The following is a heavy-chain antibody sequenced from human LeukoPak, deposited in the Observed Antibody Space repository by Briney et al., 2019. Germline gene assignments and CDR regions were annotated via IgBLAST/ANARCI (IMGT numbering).Heavy chain of an antibody. CDR1: GYTFTSHG. Sequence: ASVTVSCKDSGYTFTSHGISWVRQAPGPGLEWMGWISAYNGNTNYAQKLQGRVTMTTDTSTSTAYMELRSLRSDDTAVYYCARVMVRSHDAFDIWGQGTMVTVSS. J-gene: IGHJ3*02. CDR2: ISAYNGNT. CDR3: ARVMVRSHDAFDI. D-gene: IGHD3-10*01. V-gene: IGHV1-18*04.